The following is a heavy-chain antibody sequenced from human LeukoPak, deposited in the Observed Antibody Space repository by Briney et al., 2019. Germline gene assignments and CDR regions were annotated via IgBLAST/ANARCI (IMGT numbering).Heavy chain of an antibody. CDR3: ARGKQNAVDY. CDR1: GGSISGSYY. D-gene: IGHD1-1*01. Sequence: PSETLSLTCTVSGGSISGSYYWTWIRQPAGRGLEWIGRISTSGSAYYDPSLKSRVTISVDKSNNQYSLMLSSVTDADTAMYYCARGKQNAVDYWGQGILVTVSS. CDR2: ISTSGSA. J-gene: IGHJ4*02. V-gene: IGHV4-4*07.